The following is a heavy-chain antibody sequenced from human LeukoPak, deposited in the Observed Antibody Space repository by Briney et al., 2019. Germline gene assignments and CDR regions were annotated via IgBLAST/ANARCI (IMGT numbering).Heavy chain of an antibody. CDR1: GYTFTSYG. V-gene: IGHV1-18*01. J-gene: IGHJ4*02. Sequence: GSVTETLMATGYTFTSYGISWVRQAPGQGLEWMGWISAYSVSTHYAPQFQGRVTMTTDTSTNTAYMELRTLRSDDTAVYYCATAVSGGIDFWGQGTLVTVSS. D-gene: IGHD3-16*01. CDR3: ATAVSGGIDF. CDR2: ISAYSVST.